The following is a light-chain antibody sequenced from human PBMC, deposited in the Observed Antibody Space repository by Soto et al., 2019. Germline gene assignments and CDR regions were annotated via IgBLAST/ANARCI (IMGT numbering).Light chain of an antibody. J-gene: IGKJ1*01. CDR1: QSIPSN. CDR3: QHYYHWWT. CDR2: DAS. V-gene: IGKV3-15*01. Sequence: EIVMTQSPGTLYVTLGERASLSCRASQSIPSNLAWYQQKPGQAPRLLIYDASTRAAGIPARFSGSGSGTQLTLTISSLQSEDSAAYYCQHYYHWWTFGQGTKVDIK.